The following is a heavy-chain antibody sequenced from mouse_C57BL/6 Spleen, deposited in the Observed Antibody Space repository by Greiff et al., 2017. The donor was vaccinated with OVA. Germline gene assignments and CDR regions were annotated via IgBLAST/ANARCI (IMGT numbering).Heavy chain of an antibody. J-gene: IGHJ2*01. D-gene: IGHD1-1*01. V-gene: IGHV1-55*01. CDR2: IYPGSGGT. CDR1: GYTFTSYW. CDR3: ARDYGSLYYFDY. Sequence: VQLQQPGAELVKPGASVKMSCKASGYTFTSYWITWVKQRPGQGLEWIGDIYPGSGGTNYNEKFKSKATLTVDTSSSTAYMQLSSLTSEDSAVYYCARDYGSLYYFDYWGQGTTLTVSS.